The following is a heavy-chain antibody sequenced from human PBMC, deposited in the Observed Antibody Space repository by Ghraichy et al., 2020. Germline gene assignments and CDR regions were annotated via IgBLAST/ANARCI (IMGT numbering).Heavy chain of an antibody. CDR2: ISSSSSTI. CDR3: ARGAPLWFGELIPHDY. J-gene: IGHJ4*02. V-gene: IGHV3-48*02. D-gene: IGHD3-10*01. CDR1: GFTFSSYS. Sequence: GESLNISCAASGFTFSSYSMNWVRQAPGKGLEWVSYISSSSSTIYYADSVKGRFTISRDNAKNSLYLQMNSLRDEDTAVYYCARGAPLWFGELIPHDYWGQGTLVTVSS.